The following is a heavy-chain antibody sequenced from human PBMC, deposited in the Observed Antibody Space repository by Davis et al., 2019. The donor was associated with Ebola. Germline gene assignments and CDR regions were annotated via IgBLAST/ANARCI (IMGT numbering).Heavy chain of an antibody. CDR3: ARDTSGTTLADY. Sequence: GESLKISCAASGFSFSTYAMTWVRQAPGKGLEWVSIISDSGDSTYYADSVKGRFTISRDNSKNTLYLQMNSLRAEDTAVYYCARDTSGTTLADYWGQGTLVTVSS. V-gene: IGHV3-23*01. CDR2: ISDSGDST. D-gene: IGHD1-26*01. CDR1: GFSFSTYA. J-gene: IGHJ4*02.